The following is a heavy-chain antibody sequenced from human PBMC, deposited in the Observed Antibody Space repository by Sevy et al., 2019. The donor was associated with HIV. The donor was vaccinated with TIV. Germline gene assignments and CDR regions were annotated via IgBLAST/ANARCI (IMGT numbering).Heavy chain of an antibody. CDR1: GFTFSSYS. J-gene: IGHJ3*02. D-gene: IGHD2-2*01. CDR2: ISSSSSYI. CDR3: VSRGPPIVPSDAFDI. V-gene: IGHV3-21*01. Sequence: GGSLRLSCAASGFTFSSYSMNWVRQAPGKGLEWVSSISSSSSYIYYADSVKGRFTISRDNAKNSLYLQMNSLRAEDTAVYYCVSRGPPIVPSDAFDIWGQGTMVTVSS.